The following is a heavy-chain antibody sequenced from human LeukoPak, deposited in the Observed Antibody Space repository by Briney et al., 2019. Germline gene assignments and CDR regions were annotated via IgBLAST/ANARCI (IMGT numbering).Heavy chain of an antibody. V-gene: IGHV4-38-2*02. CDR3: ARINYNSDY. D-gene: IGHD1-7*01. CDR1: GYSISRGYH. CDR2: VHYSGAT. Sequence: PSETLSLTCSVFGYSISRGYHWAWVRQPPGKGLEWIGSVHYSGATYYNPSLNSRLTISADTSKNQFSLKMDSVTAADTAIYYCARINYNSDYWGQGTLVSVSS. J-gene: IGHJ4*02.